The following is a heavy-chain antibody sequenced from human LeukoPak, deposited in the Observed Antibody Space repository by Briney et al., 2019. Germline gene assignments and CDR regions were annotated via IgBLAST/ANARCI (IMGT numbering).Heavy chain of an antibody. Sequence: PGGSLRLSCAASGFTFSSHAMHWVRQAPGKGLEWVAVISYDGSNKYYADSVKGRFTISRDNSKNTLYLQMNSLRAEDTAVYYCARDPASAGWFDPWGQGTLVTVSS. V-gene: IGHV3-30-3*01. CDR1: GFTFSSHA. J-gene: IGHJ5*02. CDR2: ISYDGSNK. CDR3: ARDPASAGWFDP.